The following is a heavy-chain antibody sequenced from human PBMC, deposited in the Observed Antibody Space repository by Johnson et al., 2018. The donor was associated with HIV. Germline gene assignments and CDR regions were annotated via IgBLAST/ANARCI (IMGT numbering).Heavy chain of an antibody. CDR2: IGTAGDT. J-gene: IGHJ3*01. Sequence: EVQLVESGGGLVQPGGSLRLSCAASGFTFSSYAMSWVRQAPGKGLEWVSAIGTAGDTYYPGSVKGRFTISRENAKNSLYLQLNSLRAGDTAVYYCARGIVGADDAFDVWGQGTMVTVSS. V-gene: IGHV3-13*01. CDR3: ARGIVGADDAFDV. D-gene: IGHD1-26*01. CDR1: GFTFSSYA.